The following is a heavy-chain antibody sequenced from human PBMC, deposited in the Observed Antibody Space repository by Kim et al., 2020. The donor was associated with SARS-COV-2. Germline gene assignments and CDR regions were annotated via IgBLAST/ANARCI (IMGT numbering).Heavy chain of an antibody. CDR2: IYYSGST. Sequence: SETLSLTCTVSGGSISSSSYYWGWIRQPPGKGLEWIGSIYYSGSTYYNPSLKSRVTISVDTSKNQFSLKLSSVTAADTAVYYCARSGYIAVAGSQRLFDYWGQGTLVTVSS. J-gene: IGHJ4*02. CDR3: ARSGYIAVAGSQRLFDY. CDR1: GGSISSSSYY. D-gene: IGHD6-19*01. V-gene: IGHV4-39*01.